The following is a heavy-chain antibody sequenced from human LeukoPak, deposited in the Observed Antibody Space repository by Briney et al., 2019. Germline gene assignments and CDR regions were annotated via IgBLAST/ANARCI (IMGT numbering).Heavy chain of an antibody. CDR2: IYITGNT. D-gene: IGHD4-17*01. CDR1: GGSISNYC. V-gene: IGHV4-4*07. Sequence: PSETLSLTCTVSGGSISNYCWSWIRQSAGKGLEWIGRIYITGNTYYNPSLKSRVTISVDTSKNQFSLKLSSVTAADTAVYYCARRKFDYGDYSYYYYMDVWGKGTTVTISS. CDR3: ARRKFDYGDYSYYYYMDV. J-gene: IGHJ6*03.